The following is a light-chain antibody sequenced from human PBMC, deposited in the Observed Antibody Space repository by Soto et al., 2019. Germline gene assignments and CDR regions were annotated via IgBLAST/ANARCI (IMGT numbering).Light chain of an antibody. V-gene: IGLV2-14*01. Sequence: LAPPASVSGTPVQSTTIICSRILGDIGSYNRVSRNPQLPAKAPKLIIYEVTVRPAGVSNRVSGSKCGNTASQTISGLQAEDEAEYYCSSYTNINTRACVFGTGTKV. CDR1: LGDIGSYNR. J-gene: IGLJ1*01. CDR3: SSYTNINTRACV. CDR2: EVT.